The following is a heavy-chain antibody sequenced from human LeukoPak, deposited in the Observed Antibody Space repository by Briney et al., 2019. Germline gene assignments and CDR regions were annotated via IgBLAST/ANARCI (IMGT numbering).Heavy chain of an antibody. CDR3: AHEPSGVHDAFDI. J-gene: IGHJ3*02. CDR2: IQYDGSDK. CDR1: GFTFSNYG. Sequence: GGSLRLSCAVSGFTFSNYGMHWVRQAPGKGLEWVAFIQYDGSDKYYADSVKGRFTISRDNSRNTLYLQMNSLRVEDTAVYYCAHEPSGVHDAFDIWGQGTMVTVSS. V-gene: IGHV3-30*02. D-gene: IGHD6-6*01.